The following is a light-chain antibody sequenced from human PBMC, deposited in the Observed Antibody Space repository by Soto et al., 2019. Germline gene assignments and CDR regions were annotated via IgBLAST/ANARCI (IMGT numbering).Light chain of an antibody. J-gene: IGKJ1*01. CDR3: QQYNRFSPRT. V-gene: IGKV1-5*01. Sequence: DIQMTQSPSTLSAAIGDRVTITCRASESISVWVAWYQQKPGKAPKFLIYDASTLQSGIPSRFSGSGAGTEFTLTISNLPPDDCATYYCQQYNRFSPRTFGQGTKVEIK. CDR2: DAS. CDR1: ESISVW.